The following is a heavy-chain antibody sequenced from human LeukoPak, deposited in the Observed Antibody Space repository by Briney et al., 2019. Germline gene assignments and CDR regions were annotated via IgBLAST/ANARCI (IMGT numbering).Heavy chain of an antibody. CDR2: IYYSGDT. CDR3: ARGIGNYFDSSSYYDD. V-gene: IGHV4-30-4*01. CDR1: GGSISSGDYS. Sequence: SQTLSLTCTVSGGSISSGDYSWTWVRQPPGKGLEWIGYIYYSGDTYYSPSLKSRVSISIDTSKNQFSPKLRSVTAADTAIYYCARGIGNYFDSSSYYDDWGQGTLVTVSS. J-gene: IGHJ4*02. D-gene: IGHD3-22*01.